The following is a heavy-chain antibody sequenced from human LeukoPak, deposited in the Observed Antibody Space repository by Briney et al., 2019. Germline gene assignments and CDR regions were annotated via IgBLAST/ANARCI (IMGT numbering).Heavy chain of an antibody. J-gene: IGHJ3*02. D-gene: IGHD6-13*01. CDR1: GFTFSTYY. CDR2: ISGSSSYI. V-gene: IGHV3-21*01. Sequence: KTGGSLRLSCAASGFTFSTYYMIWVRQGPGKGLEWVSSISGSSSYIYYADSVKGRFTISRDNAKNSLYLQVNSLRAEDTAVYYCARIAAAATGAFDIWGQGTIVTVSS. CDR3: ARIAAAATGAFDI.